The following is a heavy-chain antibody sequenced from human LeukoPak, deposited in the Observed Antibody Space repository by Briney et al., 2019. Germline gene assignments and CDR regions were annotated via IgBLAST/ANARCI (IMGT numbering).Heavy chain of an antibody. CDR2: ISGSSRYT. Sequence: GGSLRLSCAASGFMSSDYYLSWIRQAPGKGLEWVSCISGSSRYTKYADSVKGRVTISRDNDRNLMFLQMNSLRAEDTAVYYCARVGHSSYWYHDSWGQGTLVSVSS. CDR1: GFMSSDYY. CDR3: ARVGHSSYWYHDS. D-gene: IGHD6-13*01. J-gene: IGHJ4*02. V-gene: IGHV3-11*05.